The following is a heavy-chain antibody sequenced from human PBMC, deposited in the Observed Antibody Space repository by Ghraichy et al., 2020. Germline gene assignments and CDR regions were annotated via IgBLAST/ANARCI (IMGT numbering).Heavy chain of an antibody. CDR1: GFTVSSNY. J-gene: IGHJ6*02. Sequence: GGSLRLSCVASGFTVSSNYMSWVRQAPGKGLEWVSFIYSGGSTYYADSVKGRFTFSRDNSKNTLYLQMNSLRAEDTAVYYCARDVTGTGHYFSYYGMDVWGQGTMVTVSS. D-gene: IGHD1-20*01. CDR2: IYSGGST. V-gene: IGHV3-53*01. CDR3: ARDVTGTGHYFSYYGMDV.